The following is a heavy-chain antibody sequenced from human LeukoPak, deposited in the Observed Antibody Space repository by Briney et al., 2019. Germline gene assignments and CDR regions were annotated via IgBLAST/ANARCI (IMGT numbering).Heavy chain of an antibody. J-gene: IGHJ6*02. Sequence: VGSLRLSCAASGFTFIHFWMNWARQAPGKGREWVARINNIGNVNYYVDSVKGRFTISRDNAKNSLYLQMSNLRAEDTAVYFWARGGGLDVWGQGATVTVSS. CDR2: INNIGNVN. D-gene: IGHD3-16*01. CDR3: ARGGGLDV. CDR1: GFTFIHFW. V-gene: IGHV3-7*03.